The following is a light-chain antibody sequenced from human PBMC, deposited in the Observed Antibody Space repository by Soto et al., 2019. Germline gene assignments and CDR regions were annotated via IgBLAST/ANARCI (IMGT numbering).Light chain of an antibody. CDR2: GAS. CDR3: QQATSFPFT. V-gene: IGKV1-12*02. CDR1: QIIGTW. Sequence: DIQMTQSPSSVSASIGDRVTITCRASQIIGTWLAWYQQKPGKAPTLLIYGASTLQSGVPSRFSGSGSGTDFPLTITNLQAEDSAIYYCQQATSFPFTFGPGTKVDIK. J-gene: IGKJ3*01.